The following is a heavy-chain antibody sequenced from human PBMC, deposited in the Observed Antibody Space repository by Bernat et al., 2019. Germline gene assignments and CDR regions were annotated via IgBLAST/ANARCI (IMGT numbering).Heavy chain of an antibody. CDR2: IYSGGST. V-gene: IGHV3-53*01. D-gene: IGHD2-2*02. J-gene: IGHJ6*02. CDR3: ARGLVPAAISPYYYGMDV. Sequence: EVQLVESGGGLIQPGGSLRLSCAASVFTVSSNYMSWVRQAPGKGLEWVSVIYSGGSTYYADSVKGRFTISRDNSKNTLYLQMNSLRAEDTAVYYCARGLVPAAISPYYYGMDVWGQGTTVTVSS. CDR1: VFTVSSNY.